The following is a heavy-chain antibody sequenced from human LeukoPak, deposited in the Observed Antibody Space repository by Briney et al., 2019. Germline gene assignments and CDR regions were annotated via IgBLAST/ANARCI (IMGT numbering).Heavy chain of an antibody. J-gene: IGHJ3*02. Sequence: GGSLRLSCAASGFTFSDYILDWVRQAPGKRLEWVGRIRRGANSYTTEYAASVTGRFTISRDDSRNSLYLHMNSLKTEDTAVYHCSRDGGEGGNSAFDIWGQGTMVTVSS. CDR3: SRDGGEGGNSAFDI. CDR2: IRRGANSYTT. D-gene: IGHD3-16*01. CDR1: GFTFSDYI. V-gene: IGHV3-72*01.